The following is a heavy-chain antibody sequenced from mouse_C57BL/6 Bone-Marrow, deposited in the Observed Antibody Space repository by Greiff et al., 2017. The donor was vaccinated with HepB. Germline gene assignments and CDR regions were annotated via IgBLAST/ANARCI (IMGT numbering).Heavy chain of an antibody. CDR3: ARDDWVDY. J-gene: IGHJ2*01. CDR1: GFTFSDFY. Sequence: EVQLVESGGGLVQSGRSLRLSCATSGFTFSDFYMEWVRQAPGKGLEWIAASRNKANDYTTEYSASVKGRFIVSRDTSQSILYLQMNALRAEDTAIYYCARDDWVDYWGQGTTLTVSS. V-gene: IGHV7-1*01. D-gene: IGHD4-1*01. CDR2: SRNKANDYTT.